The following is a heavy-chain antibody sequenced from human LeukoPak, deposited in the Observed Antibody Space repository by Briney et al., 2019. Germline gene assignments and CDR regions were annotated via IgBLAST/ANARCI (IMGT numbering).Heavy chain of an antibody. D-gene: IGHD3-22*01. CDR3: GRHRYYYDTNGYSFDL. J-gene: IGHJ2*01. CDR2: IYHSGST. V-gene: IGHV4-38-2*01. Sequence: SETLSLTCAVSGYSISSGYYWGWVRQPPGKGLEWIASIYHSGSTYHNPSLKSRVTISVDTSKNQFSLKLNSVTATDTAVYYCGRHRYYYDTNGYSFDLWGRGTLVTASS. CDR1: GYSISSGYY.